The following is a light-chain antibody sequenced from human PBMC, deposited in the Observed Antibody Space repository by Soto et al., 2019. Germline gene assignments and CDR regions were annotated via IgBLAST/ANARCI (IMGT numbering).Light chain of an antibody. J-gene: IGKJ5*01. CDR3: QHFRSFPIT. Sequence: EIVLTQSPGTLSLSPGERATLSCRASQSVSSNYLAWYQQKPGQAPRLLIYGASSRATGIPDRFSGSGSGTDFTLTISSLQPEDFATYYCQHFRSFPITFGQGTRLEIK. V-gene: IGKV3-20*01. CDR2: GAS. CDR1: QSVSSNY.